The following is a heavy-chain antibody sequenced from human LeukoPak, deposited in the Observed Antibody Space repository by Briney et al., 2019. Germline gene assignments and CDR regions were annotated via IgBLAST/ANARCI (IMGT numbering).Heavy chain of an antibody. CDR1: GFTFDDYA. CDR2: ISWNSGSI. CDR3: AKDLQPSGSYYSNGFDY. D-gene: IGHD1-26*01. Sequence: PGGSLRLSCAASGFTFDDYAMHWVRQAPGKGLEWVSGISWNSGSIGYADSVKGRFTISRDNAKNSLYLQMNSLRPEDTALDYCAKDLQPSGSYYSNGFDYWGQGTLVTVSS. V-gene: IGHV3-9*01. J-gene: IGHJ4*02.